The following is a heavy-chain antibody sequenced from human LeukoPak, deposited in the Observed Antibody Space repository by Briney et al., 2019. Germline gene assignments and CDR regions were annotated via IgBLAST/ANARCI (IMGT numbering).Heavy chain of an antibody. J-gene: IGHJ4*01. D-gene: IGHD2-21*02. CDR1: GFSFYDYP. V-gene: IGHV3-49*04. CDR3: TRVADCYEADY. CDR2: IRSKAYGGTT. Sequence: GGSLRLSCTASGFSFYDYPMSWVRQAPGTGLEWVGFIRSKAYGGTTEYAASVKGRFTISRDDSKSIAYLQMNSLKTEDTAVYYCTRVADCYEADYWGQGTLVTASS.